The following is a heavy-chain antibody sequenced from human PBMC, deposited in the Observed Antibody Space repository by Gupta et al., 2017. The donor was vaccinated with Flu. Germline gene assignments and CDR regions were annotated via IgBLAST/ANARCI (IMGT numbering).Heavy chain of an antibody. CDR2: IKSDGSSA. J-gene: IGHJ5*02. V-gene: IGHV3-74*01. Sequence: HWVRQAPGKGLVWVSRIKSDGSSATYADSVKGRFTTSRDNAKNTLYLQMNSLRAEDTAVYYCARDGAGDCSGGSCYSWFDPWGQGTLVTVSS. D-gene: IGHD2-15*01. CDR3: ARDGAGDCSGGSCYSWFDP.